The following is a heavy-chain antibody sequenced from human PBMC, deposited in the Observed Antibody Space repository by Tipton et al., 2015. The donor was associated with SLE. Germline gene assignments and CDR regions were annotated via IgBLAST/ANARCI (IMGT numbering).Heavy chain of an antibody. CDR3: AKDLVAGTPRGWYFDL. D-gene: IGHD6-19*01. Sequence: SLRLSCAASGFTFSSYAMSWVRQAPGKGLEWVSAISGSGGSTYYADSVKGRFTISRDNSKNTLYLQMNSLRAEDTAVYYCAKDLVAGTPRGWYFDLWGRGTLVTVSS. V-gene: IGHV3-23*01. CDR1: GFTFSSYA. CDR2: ISGSGGST. J-gene: IGHJ2*01.